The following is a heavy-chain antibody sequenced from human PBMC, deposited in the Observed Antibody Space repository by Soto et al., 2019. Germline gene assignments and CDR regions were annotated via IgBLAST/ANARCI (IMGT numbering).Heavy chain of an antibody. D-gene: IGHD1-26*01. Sequence: SDTLSLTCAVSGYSISSSNWWGWIRQPPGKGLEWIGHIYYSGTTYYNPSLKSRVTMSVDTSKNQFSLKLTSVTAVDTAVYYCARREIQGPIDYWGQGTLVTVSS. CDR2: IYYSGTT. J-gene: IGHJ4*02. CDR1: GYSISSSNW. V-gene: IGHV4-28*01. CDR3: ARREIQGPIDY.